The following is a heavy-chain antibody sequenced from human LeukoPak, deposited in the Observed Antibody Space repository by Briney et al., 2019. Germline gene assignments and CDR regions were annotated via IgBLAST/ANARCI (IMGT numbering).Heavy chain of an antibody. CDR2: IWYDGSNK. V-gene: IGHV3-33*01. J-gene: IGHJ4*02. Sequence: PGRSLRLSCAASGFTFSSYGMHWVRQAPGKGLEWVAVIWYDGSNKYYADSVKGRFTISRDNSKNTLYLQMNSLRAEDTAVYYCARWRGYGDYLYYFDYWGQGTLVTVSS. CDR1: GFTFSSYG. CDR3: ARWRGYGDYLYYFDY. D-gene: IGHD4-17*01.